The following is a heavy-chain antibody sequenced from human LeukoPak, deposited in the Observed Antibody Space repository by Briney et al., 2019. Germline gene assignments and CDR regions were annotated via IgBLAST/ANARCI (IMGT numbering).Heavy chain of an antibody. CDR2: INHSGST. Sequence: SETLSLTCAVYGGSFSGYYWRWIRQPPGKGLEWIGEINHSGSTNYNPSLKSRVTISVDTSKNQFSLKLSSVTAADTAVYYCARRPYCSGGSCYSAYFDYWGQGALVTVSS. CDR3: ARRPYCSGGSCYSAYFDY. D-gene: IGHD2-15*01. J-gene: IGHJ4*02. CDR1: GGSFSGYY. V-gene: IGHV4-34*01.